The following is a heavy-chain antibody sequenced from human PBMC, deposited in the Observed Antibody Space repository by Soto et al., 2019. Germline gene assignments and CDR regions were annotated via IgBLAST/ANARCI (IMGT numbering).Heavy chain of an antibody. J-gene: IGHJ5*02. D-gene: IGHD6-6*01. CDR2: VYHSGHT. V-gene: IGHV4-59*08. CDR3: ARALAARAKFDP. CDR1: GASISNYY. Sequence: SETLSLTCTVSGASISNYYWSWIRQPPGKGLEWIGYVYHSGHTNYNPSLKSRVTISVDTSKNQFSLKLSSVTAADTAVYYCARALAARAKFDPWGQGTLVTVSS.